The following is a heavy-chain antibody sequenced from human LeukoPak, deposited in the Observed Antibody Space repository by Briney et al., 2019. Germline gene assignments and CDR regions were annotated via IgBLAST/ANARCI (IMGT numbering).Heavy chain of an antibody. V-gene: IGHV1-2*06. CDR3: ARERDGHYARGLDY. J-gene: IGHJ4*02. D-gene: IGHD4-17*01. Sequence: ASVKVSCKASGYTFTGYYMHWVRQAPGQGLEWMGRINPNTGGTNYVQKLQGRVTVTRDTSISTAYMELSSLRSDDTAVYYCARERDGHYARGLDYWGQGTLVTVSS. CDR1: GYTFTGYY. CDR2: INPNTGGT.